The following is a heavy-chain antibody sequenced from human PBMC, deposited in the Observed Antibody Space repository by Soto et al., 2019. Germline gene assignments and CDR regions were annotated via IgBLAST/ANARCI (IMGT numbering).Heavy chain of an antibody. V-gene: IGHV1-46*02. D-gene: IGHD2-2*01. CDR1: RVAFDSNS. J-gene: IGHJ6*02. Sequence: APAKPCRKEPRVAFDSNSLHWPQHATGQGLEWMGIINPSGGSTSYAQKFQGRVTMTRDTSTSTVYMELSSLRSEDTAVYYCASCVPAQSTSCSPRGMDVWGQGITVTVSS. CDR3: ASCVPAQSTSCSPRGMDV. CDR2: INPSGGST.